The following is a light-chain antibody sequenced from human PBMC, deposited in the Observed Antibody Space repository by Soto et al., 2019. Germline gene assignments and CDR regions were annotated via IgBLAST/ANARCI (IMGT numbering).Light chain of an antibody. CDR2: AAS. CDR3: QQSYTTLFS. J-gene: IGKJ3*01. V-gene: IGKV1-39*01. Sequence: DIQMTQSPSSLSASVGARVTITCRASQSISNYLNWYQQKPGKAPKLLIYAASSLQSGVRSRFSGSGSGTDFTPNISSLQPEDFATYPCQQSYTTLFSFGPGSNVDI. CDR1: QSISNY.